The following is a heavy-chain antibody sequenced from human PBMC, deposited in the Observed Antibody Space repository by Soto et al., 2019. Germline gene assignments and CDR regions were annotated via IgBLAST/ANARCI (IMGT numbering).Heavy chain of an antibody. CDR2: ISSNGGST. V-gene: IGHV3-64*01. CDR1: GFTFSTYA. Sequence: GGSLRLSCAASGFTFSTYAMHWVRQAPGKGLEYVSAISSNGGSTYSANSVKGRFTISRDNSKNTLYLQMGGLRAEDMAVYYCSRERPTIFGEVTRDDARDIWGQGTMVTVSS. CDR3: SRERPTIFGEVTRDDARDI. J-gene: IGHJ3*02. D-gene: IGHD3-3*01.